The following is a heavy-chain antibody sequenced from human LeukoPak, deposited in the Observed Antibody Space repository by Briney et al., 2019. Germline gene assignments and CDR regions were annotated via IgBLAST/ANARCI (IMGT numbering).Heavy chain of an antibody. CDR2: ISYDGSNK. Sequence: PGRSLRLSCAASGFTFSSYAMHWVRQAPGKGLEWVAVISYDGSNKYYADSVKGRFTISRDNAKNSLYLQMNSLRAEDTAVYYCARVRGSGSYWFDYWGQGTLVTVSS. CDR1: GFTFSSYA. J-gene: IGHJ4*02. V-gene: IGHV3-30-3*01. D-gene: IGHD3-10*01. CDR3: ARVRGSGSYWFDY.